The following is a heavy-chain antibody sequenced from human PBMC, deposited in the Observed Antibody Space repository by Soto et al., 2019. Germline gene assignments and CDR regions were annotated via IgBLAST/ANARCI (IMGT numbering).Heavy chain of an antibody. Sequence: GGSLRLSCAASGFTFSSYGMHWVRQAPGKGLEWVAVIWYDGSNKYYADSVKGRFTISRDNSKNTLYLQMNSLRAEDTAVYYCARDESAVVVPAAPGSFDYWGQGTLVTVSS. CDR2: IWYDGSNK. J-gene: IGHJ4*02. V-gene: IGHV3-33*01. D-gene: IGHD2-2*01. CDR1: GFTFSSYG. CDR3: ARDESAVVVPAAPGSFDY.